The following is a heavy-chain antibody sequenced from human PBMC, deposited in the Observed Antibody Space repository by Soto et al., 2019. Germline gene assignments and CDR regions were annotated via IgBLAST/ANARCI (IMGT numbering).Heavy chain of an antibody. D-gene: IGHD1-26*01. CDR2: ISSSSSYI. CDR1: GSPFSHYG. Sequence: PGGSLRLSCAASGSPFSHYGMNWVRQAPGRGLEWVSSISSSSSYIYYADSVMGRFTVSRDNAKNSLYLQMDSLRAEDTAVYYCAKDRVVGSTSREKDFDSWGQGTLVTVSS. V-gene: IGHV3-21*01. CDR3: AKDRVVGSTSREKDFDS. J-gene: IGHJ4*02.